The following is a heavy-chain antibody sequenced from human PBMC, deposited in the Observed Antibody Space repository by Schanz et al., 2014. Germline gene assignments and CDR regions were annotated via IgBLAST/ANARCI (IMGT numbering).Heavy chain of an antibody. J-gene: IGHJ6*02. D-gene: IGHD5-12*01. V-gene: IGHV1-3*01. CDR1: GYTFSDYG. CDR2: INVGNGNM. CDR3: ARDLTVDTGYVVDYYYYCMDV. Sequence: QVQLVQSGDEVKKPGASVKVSCKTSGYTFSDYGITWVRQAPGQGLEWMGWINVGNGNMKYSQKFQGRVTITRDTPASTAYMELSSLRSEDTDVYFCARDLTVDTGYVVDYYYYCMDVWGRGTTVTVSS.